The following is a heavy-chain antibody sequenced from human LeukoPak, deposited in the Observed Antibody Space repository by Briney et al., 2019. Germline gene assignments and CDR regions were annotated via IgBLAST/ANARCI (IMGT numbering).Heavy chain of an antibody. CDR2: IYYSGST. Sequence: SETLSLTCAVYGGSFSGYYWSWIRQPPGKGLEWIGYIYYSGSTNYNPSLKSRVTISVDTSKNQFSLKLSSVTAADTAVYYCARGPVAGLGFDYWGQGTLVTVSS. V-gene: IGHV4-59*01. J-gene: IGHJ4*02. D-gene: IGHD6-19*01. CDR3: ARGPVAGLGFDY. CDR1: GGSFSGYY.